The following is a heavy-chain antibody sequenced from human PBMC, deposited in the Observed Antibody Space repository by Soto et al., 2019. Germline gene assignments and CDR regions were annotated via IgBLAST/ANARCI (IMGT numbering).Heavy chain of an antibody. CDR2: ISGSGGST. CDR3: AKGLLHITMIVVVITPFDY. V-gene: IGHV3-23*01. D-gene: IGHD3-22*01. J-gene: IGHJ4*02. Sequence: GGSLRLSCAASGFTFSSYAMSWVLQAPGKGLEWVSAISGSGGSTYYADSVKGRFTISRDNSKNTLYLQMNSLRAEDTAVYYCAKGLLHITMIVVVITPFDYWGQGTLVTVSS. CDR1: GFTFSSYA.